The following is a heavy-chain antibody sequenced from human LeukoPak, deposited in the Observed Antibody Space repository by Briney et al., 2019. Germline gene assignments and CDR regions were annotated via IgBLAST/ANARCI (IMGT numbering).Heavy chain of an antibody. J-gene: IGHJ4*02. CDR3: ARETYNGRYYYFDY. V-gene: IGHV1-2*06. D-gene: IGHD1-26*01. CDR2: INPKSGGT. Sequence: ASVPVSCKASGYTFIDYYIHWVRQAPGQGLEWMGRINPKSGGTNNTQKFQGRATMTREKHISTRYMYICTLRDDDTPVYFCARETYNGRYYYFDYWGQGTLVTVSS. CDR1: GYTFIDYY.